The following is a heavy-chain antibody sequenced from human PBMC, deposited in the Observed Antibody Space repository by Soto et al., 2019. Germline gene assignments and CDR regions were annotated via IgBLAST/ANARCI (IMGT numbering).Heavy chain of an antibody. Sequence: GGSLRLSCAASGFTFSSYGMHGVRQAPGKGLEWVAVISYDGSNKYYADSVKGRFTISRDNSKNTLYLQMNSLRAEDTAVYYCAKDLDDYGDYGSLFFDIWGQGTMVTVSS. CDR1: GFTFSSYG. CDR2: ISYDGSNK. D-gene: IGHD4-17*01. CDR3: AKDLDDYGDYGSLFFDI. V-gene: IGHV3-30*18. J-gene: IGHJ3*02.